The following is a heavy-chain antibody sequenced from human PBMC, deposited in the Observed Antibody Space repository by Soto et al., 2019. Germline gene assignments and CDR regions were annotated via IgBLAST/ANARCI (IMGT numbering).Heavy chain of an antibody. CDR3: ARDRYCSSTNCQGSVFAFHI. CDR2: ISSSGNTK. Sequence: QVQLVESGGGLVKPGGSLRLSCAASGFTFSDYYMSWIRQAPGKGLEWVSYISSSGNTKFYADSVKGRFTISRDNAKNSLYLQMNSLRAEDTAVYFCARDRYCSSTNCQGSVFAFHIWGQGTMVTVSS. D-gene: IGHD2-2*01. V-gene: IGHV3-11*01. J-gene: IGHJ3*02. CDR1: GFTFSDYY.